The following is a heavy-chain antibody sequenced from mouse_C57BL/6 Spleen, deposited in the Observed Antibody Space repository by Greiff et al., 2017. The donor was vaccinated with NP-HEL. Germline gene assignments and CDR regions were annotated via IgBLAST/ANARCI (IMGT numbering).Heavy chain of an antibody. D-gene: IGHD1-1*01. CDR2: ISYDGSN. CDR3: ARGGITPFAY. J-gene: IGHJ3*01. CDR1: GYSITSGYY. Sequence: EVKLVESGPGLVKPSQSLSLTCSVTGYSITSGYYWNWIRQFPGNKLEWMGYISYDGSNNYNPSLKNRISITRDTSKNQFFLKLNSVTTEDTATYYCARGGITPFAYWGQGTLVTVSA. V-gene: IGHV3-6*01.